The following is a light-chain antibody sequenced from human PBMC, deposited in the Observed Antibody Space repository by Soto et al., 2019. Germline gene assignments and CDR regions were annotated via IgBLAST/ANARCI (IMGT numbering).Light chain of an antibody. Sequence: SYELTQPPSVSVSPGQTARITCSGDALPKQYAYWYQQKPGQAPVLVIYKDSERPSGIPERFSGSSSGTTVTLTISGVQAEDEAYYYCQSADSSTVVFGGGTKLTVL. J-gene: IGLJ2*01. CDR2: KDS. CDR3: QSADSSTVV. V-gene: IGLV3-25*02. CDR1: ALPKQY.